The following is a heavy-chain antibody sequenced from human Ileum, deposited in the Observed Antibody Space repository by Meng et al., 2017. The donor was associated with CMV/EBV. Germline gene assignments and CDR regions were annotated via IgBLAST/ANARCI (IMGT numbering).Heavy chain of an antibody. CDR3: AKGGWVDY. D-gene: IGHD1-26*01. V-gene: IGHV3-23*01. CDR2: ISGPDGTT. Sequence: MRLSCAAYGLAFRTFDMTGVRQAPGEGLGWVSAISGPDGTTFYADSVRGRFFISKDSVEDTLYLQMNSLRVDGTARYYCAKGGWVDYLGPGTLVTVSS. J-gene: IGHJ4*02. CDR1: GLAFRTFD.